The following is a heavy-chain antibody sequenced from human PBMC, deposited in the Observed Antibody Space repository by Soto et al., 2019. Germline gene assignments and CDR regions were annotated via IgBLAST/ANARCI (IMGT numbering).Heavy chain of an antibody. CDR3: ASLLGYCSSTSCPYNWFDP. Sequence: ASVKVSCKVSGYTLTELSMHWVRQAPGKGLEWMGGFDPEDGETIYAQKFQGRVTMTEDTSTDTAYMELSSLRSEDTAVYYCASLLGYCSSTSCPYNWFDPWGQGTLVTVSS. J-gene: IGHJ5*02. CDR2: FDPEDGET. D-gene: IGHD2-2*01. V-gene: IGHV1-24*01. CDR1: GYTLTELS.